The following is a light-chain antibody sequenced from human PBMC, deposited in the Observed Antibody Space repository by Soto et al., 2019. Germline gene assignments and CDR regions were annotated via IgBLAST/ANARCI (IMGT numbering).Light chain of an antibody. Sequence: DIQMTQSPSSLAASVGDRVTITCRASESISSYLAWYQQKPGKAPKLLIYDASSLESGVPSHFSGSGSGSEFTLTISSLQPDDFATYYGQQCAASPCTCGQGTKVEVK. CDR3: QQCAASPCT. CDR1: ESISSY. CDR2: DAS. J-gene: IGKJ1*01. V-gene: IGKV1-5*01.